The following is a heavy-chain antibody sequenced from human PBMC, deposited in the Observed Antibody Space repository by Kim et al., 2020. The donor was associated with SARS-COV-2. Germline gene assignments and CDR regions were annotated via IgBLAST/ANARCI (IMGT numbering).Heavy chain of an antibody. V-gene: IGHV3-11*05. Sequence: GGSLRLSCAASGFTFSDYYMSWIRQAPGKGLEWVSYISSSSSYTNYADSVKGRFTISRDNAKNSLYLQLNSLRAEDTAVYYCARVGYDYVWGSYRDYYYYYVMDVWGQGTTVTVS. D-gene: IGHD3-16*02. CDR3: ARVGYDYVWGSYRDYYYYYVMDV. CDR1: GFTFSDYY. CDR2: ISSSSSYT. J-gene: IGHJ6*02.